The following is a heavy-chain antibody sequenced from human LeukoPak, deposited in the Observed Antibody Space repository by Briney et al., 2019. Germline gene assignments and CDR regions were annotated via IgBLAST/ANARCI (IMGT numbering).Heavy chain of an antibody. V-gene: IGHV3-30*02. Sequence: GGSLRLSCAASGFIFSSYGMHWVRQAPGKGLEWVAFIRYDGRNKYYSDSVKGRFTISRDNSKNTLYLQMSSLRTEDTALYYCAKDYCSGGSCYSRGIAYWGQGTLVTVSS. CDR3: AKDYCSGGSCYSRGIAY. CDR1: GFIFSSYG. J-gene: IGHJ4*02. D-gene: IGHD2-15*01. CDR2: IRYDGRNK.